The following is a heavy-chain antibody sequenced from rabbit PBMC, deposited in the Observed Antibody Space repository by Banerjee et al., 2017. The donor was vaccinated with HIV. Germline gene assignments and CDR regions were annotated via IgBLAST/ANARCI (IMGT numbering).Heavy chain of an antibody. CDR2: IRTGNSGSP. V-gene: IGHV1S36*01. D-gene: IGHD1-1*01. CDR3: ARGSSGDFYNL. Sequence: QEQLEESGGGLVKPGASLTLTCKASGFDFSSDEMSWVRQAPGKGLEWIGYIRTGNSGSPIYANWAKGRFTISKTSTTVDLQMTSLTAADTATYFCARGSSGDFYNLWGQGTLVTVS. CDR1: GFDFSSDE. J-gene: IGHJ4*01.